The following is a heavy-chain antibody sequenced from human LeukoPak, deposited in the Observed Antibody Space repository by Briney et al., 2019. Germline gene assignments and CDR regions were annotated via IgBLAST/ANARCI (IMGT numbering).Heavy chain of an antibody. J-gene: IGHJ4*02. CDR1: GFTFSSYA. Sequence: PGGSLRLSCVASGFTFSSYAMHWVRQAPGKGLEWVAVISYDGSNKYYADSVKGRFTISRDNSKNTLYLQMNSLRAEDTAVYYCARDGLAAAGPHYWGQGTLVTVSS. D-gene: IGHD6-13*01. V-gene: IGHV3-30-3*01. CDR2: ISYDGSNK. CDR3: ARDGLAAAGPHY.